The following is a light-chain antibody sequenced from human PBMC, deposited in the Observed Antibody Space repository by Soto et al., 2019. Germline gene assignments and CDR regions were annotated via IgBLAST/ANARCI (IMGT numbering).Light chain of an antibody. CDR3: QQGYSPLLT. V-gene: IGKV1-39*01. CDR2: GTS. J-gene: IGKJ4*01. Sequence: DIQMTQSPSSLSASVGDRVTLTCRARQSISKYLNWYQVKSGKGPKLLIYGTSTLQRGVPSRFSGSGSGTHFTLPISNLQPEDFPVYYCQQGYSPLLTFCGGTRVQIK. CDR1: QSISKY.